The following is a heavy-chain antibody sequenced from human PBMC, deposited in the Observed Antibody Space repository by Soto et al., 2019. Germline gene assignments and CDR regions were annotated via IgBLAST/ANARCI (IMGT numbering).Heavy chain of an antibody. V-gene: IGHV3-30*18. J-gene: IGHJ6*02. CDR1: GFTFSSYG. Sequence: QVQLVESGGGVVQPGRSLRLSCAASGFTFSSYGMHWVRQAQGKGLEWVAVISYDGSNKYYADSEKGRFTISRDNSKNTLYLQMNSLRAKDTAMYYCAQDHGGTFYGMYVWGQGTTVTVSS. CDR2: ISYDGSNK. CDR3: AQDHGGTFYGMYV. D-gene: IGHD3-16*01.